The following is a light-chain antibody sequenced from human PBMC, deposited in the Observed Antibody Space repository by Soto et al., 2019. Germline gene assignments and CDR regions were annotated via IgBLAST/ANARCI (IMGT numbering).Light chain of an antibody. Sequence: LTQPRSVSWSPGQSVTISCTGTSSDVGGYNYVSWYQQHPGKAPKLMIYDVSKRPSGVPDRFSGSKSGNTASLTISGLQAEDEADYYCCSYAGSYTSYVFGTGTKVTVL. CDR2: DVS. CDR1: SSDVGGYNY. J-gene: IGLJ1*01. V-gene: IGLV2-11*01. CDR3: CSYAGSYTSYV.